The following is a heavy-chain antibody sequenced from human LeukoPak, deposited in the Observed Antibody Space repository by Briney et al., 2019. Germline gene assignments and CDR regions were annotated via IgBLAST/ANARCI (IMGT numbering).Heavy chain of an antibody. CDR1: GGSISSSSYY. CDR2: IYYSGST. V-gene: IGHV4-39*07. J-gene: IGHJ4*02. D-gene: IGHD3-22*01. CDR3: ARRVKTQIDY. Sequence: SETLSLTCTVSGGSISSSSYYWGWIRQPPGKGLEWIGSIYYSGSTYYNPSLKSRVTISVDTSKNQFSLKLSSVTAADTAVYYCARRVKTQIDYWGQGTLVTVSS.